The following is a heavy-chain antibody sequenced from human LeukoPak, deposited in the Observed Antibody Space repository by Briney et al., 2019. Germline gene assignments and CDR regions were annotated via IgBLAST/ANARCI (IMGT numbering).Heavy chain of an antibody. V-gene: IGHV4-39*01. CDR2: IYYSGST. CDR1: GGSISSSSYY. J-gene: IGHJ6*02. CDR3: ARTLSGIYRSMDV. D-gene: IGHD6-25*01. Sequence: SETLSLTCTVSGGSISSSSYYWGWIRQPPGKGLEWIGSIYYSGSTYYNPSLKSRVTISVDTSKNQFSLKLSSVTAADTAVYYCARTLSGIYRSMDVCGQGTTVTVSS.